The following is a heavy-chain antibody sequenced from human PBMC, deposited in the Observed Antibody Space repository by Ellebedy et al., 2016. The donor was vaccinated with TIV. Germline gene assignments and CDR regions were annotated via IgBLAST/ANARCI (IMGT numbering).Heavy chain of an antibody. V-gene: IGHV1-69*13. J-gene: IGHJ4*02. CDR2: IIPVFGTA. CDR1: VGTFSSYA. CDR3: ARGRGYFDY. Sequence: AASVTVSCKASVGTFSSYAFSWVRQAPGQGLEWMGGIIPVFGTANYAQKFQGRVTITADESTSTAYTELSSLRSEDTAVYYCARGRGYFDYWGQGTLVTVSS.